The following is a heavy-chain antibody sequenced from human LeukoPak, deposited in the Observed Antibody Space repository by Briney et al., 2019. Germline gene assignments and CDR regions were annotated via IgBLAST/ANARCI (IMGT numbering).Heavy chain of an antibody. Sequence: GGSLRLSCVSSGFTIGTAWMSWVRQAPGKGLEWLGHIKSEGEGATTDYAAPAKGRFAISSDDSKNMIYLQMSSLKIDDTAIYYCIAHFPYFYGFDVWGKGTTVTVSS. J-gene: IGHJ6*04. CDR2: IKSEGEGATT. CDR3: IAHFPYFYGFDV. V-gene: IGHV3-15*01. CDR1: GFTIGTAW. D-gene: IGHD3-3*02.